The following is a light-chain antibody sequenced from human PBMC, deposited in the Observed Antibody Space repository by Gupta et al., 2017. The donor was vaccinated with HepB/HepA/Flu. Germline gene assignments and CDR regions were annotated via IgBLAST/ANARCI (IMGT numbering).Light chain of an antibody. CDR2: DAS. CDR1: QSVSSY. Sequence: EIVLTQSPATLSLSPGERATLSCRASQSVSSYLAWYQQKPGQAPRLLIYDASNRATGIPARCSGSGSGTDCTLTISSREPEDFAVYYCQQRSKRSICTFGQGTKLEIK. V-gene: IGKV3-11*01. J-gene: IGKJ2*02. CDR3: QQRSKRSICT.